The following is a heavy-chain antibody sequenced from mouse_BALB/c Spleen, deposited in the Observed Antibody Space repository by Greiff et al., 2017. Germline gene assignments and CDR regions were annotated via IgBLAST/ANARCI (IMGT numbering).Heavy chain of an antibody. Sequence: DVQLVESGGGLVKPGGSLKLSCAASGFTFSDYYMYWVRQTPEKRLEWVATISDGGSYTYYPDSVKGRFTISRDNAKNNLYLQMSSLKSEDTAMYYCAREDRSFDYWGQGTTLTVSS. CDR2: ISDGGSYT. CDR3: AREDRSFDY. V-gene: IGHV5-4*02. CDR1: GFTFSDYY. D-gene: IGHD2-14*01. J-gene: IGHJ2*01.